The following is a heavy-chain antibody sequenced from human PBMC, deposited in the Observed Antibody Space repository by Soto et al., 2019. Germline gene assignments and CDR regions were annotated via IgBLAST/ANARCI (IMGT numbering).Heavy chain of an antibody. Sequence: EVQLVESGGGLVQPGGSLRLSCAASGFTFSDYYMDWVRQAPGKGLEWVGRVRKKVNSYTTEYAASGKGRFTISRDDSRNSVYLQMSSLKTDDTAVYYCVRVRGGGTFHFDYWGQGTLVTVSS. CDR1: GFTFSDYY. CDR2: VRKKVNSYTT. D-gene: IGHD3-10*01. J-gene: IGHJ4*02. V-gene: IGHV3-72*01. CDR3: VRVRGGGTFHFDY.